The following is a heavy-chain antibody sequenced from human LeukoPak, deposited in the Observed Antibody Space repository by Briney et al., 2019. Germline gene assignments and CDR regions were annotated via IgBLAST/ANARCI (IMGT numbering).Heavy chain of an antibody. CDR2: ISSSGSVI. CDR3: TRDLRSNY. CDR1: GFTFSTYN. D-gene: IGHD3/OR15-3a*01. Sequence: GGSLRLSCTASGFTFSTYNMNWVRQAPGKGLEWVSYISSSGSVIYYAASVRGRFTTSRDNAKNSLSLQMNSLRDEDTAVYYCTRDLRSNYWGQGTLVTVAS. V-gene: IGHV3-48*02. J-gene: IGHJ4*02.